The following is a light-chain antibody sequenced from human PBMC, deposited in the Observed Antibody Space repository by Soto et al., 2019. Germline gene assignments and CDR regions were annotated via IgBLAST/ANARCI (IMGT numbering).Light chain of an antibody. CDR2: GAS. CDR1: QGISSF. Sequence: IQLTQSPSSLSASVGDRVTITCRASQGISSFLAWYQQKPGKAPKLLIYGASTLQSGVPSRFSGSGPGTDFTLTIGSLRPEDFANYYCQQLNSFPIPFGPGTKVDIK. CDR3: QQLNSFPIP. V-gene: IGKV1-9*01. J-gene: IGKJ3*01.